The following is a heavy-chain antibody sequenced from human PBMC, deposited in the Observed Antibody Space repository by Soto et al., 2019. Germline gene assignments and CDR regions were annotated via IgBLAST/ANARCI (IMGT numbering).Heavy chain of an antibody. D-gene: IGHD3-10*01. Sequence: QVQLVQSGAEMTKPGSSVKVSCQSSGGTFNTYAMNWLRQAPGQGPEWMGDISPMFGAANYAPKFQGRVTITADESTGTSYMQLSSLTSEDTALYFCAREVQVHTPAFVYWGQGTLVTVSS. CDR1: GGTFNTYA. V-gene: IGHV1-69*19. J-gene: IGHJ4*02. CDR2: ISPMFGAA. CDR3: AREVQVHTPAFVY.